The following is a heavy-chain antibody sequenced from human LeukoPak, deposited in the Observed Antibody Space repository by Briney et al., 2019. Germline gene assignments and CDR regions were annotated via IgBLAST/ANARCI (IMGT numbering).Heavy chain of an antibody. J-gene: IGHJ4*02. CDR1: GYTFSRYW. CDR3: AKRTGSKGYYSGIDY. V-gene: IGHV3-74*01. D-gene: IGHD2-15*01. Sequence: GGSLRLSCAASGYTFSRYWMHWVRQVPGRGLEWVSRLNEDGRITNYSDSVKGRFTISRDNSKNTLYLQMYSLRAEDTAVYYCAKRTGSKGYYSGIDYWGQGSLVTVSS. CDR2: LNEDGRIT.